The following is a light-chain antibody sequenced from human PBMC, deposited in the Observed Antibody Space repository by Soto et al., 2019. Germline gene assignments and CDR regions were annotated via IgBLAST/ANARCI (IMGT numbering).Light chain of an antibody. Sequence: QSALTQFASVSGSPGQSITISCTGTTSDVGRYKFVSWYQQHPGKAPKLLIYEVSNRPSGVSSRFSGSKSGNMASLTISGLQTEDEATYYCSSSTDTDTLVIFGGGTQLTVL. CDR1: TSDVGRYKF. CDR3: SSSTDTDTLVI. J-gene: IGLJ2*01. CDR2: EVS. V-gene: IGLV2-14*01.